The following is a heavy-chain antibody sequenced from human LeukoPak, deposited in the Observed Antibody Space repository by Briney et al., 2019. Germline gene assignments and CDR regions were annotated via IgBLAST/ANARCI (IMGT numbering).Heavy chain of an antibody. V-gene: IGHV4-34*01. D-gene: IGHD6-13*01. CDR2: TPHSGRS. CDR1: GGSFSGYY. Sequence: SETLSLTCAVYGGSFSGYYWSWIRQPPGKGLEWIGSTPHSGRSHYNPSLKGRVTISVDTSKNQFSLKLSSVTAADTAVYYCARHQGSSSWFSFDPWGQGTLVTVSS. J-gene: IGHJ5*02. CDR3: ARHQGSSSWFSFDP.